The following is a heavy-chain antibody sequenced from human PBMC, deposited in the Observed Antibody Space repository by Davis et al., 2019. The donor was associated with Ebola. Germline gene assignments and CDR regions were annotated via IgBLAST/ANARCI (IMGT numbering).Heavy chain of an antibody. CDR2: IYHSGST. J-gene: IGHJ6*02. CDR1: GGSFSGYY. V-gene: IGHV4-34*01. CDR3: ASLGWVYYDFWSGYSNYGMDV. D-gene: IGHD3-3*01. Sequence: MPSETLSLTCAVYGGSFSGYYWSWIRQPPGKGLEWIGEIYHSGSTNYNPSLKSRVTISVDKSKNQFSLKLSSVTAADTAVSYCASLGWVYYDFWSGYSNYGMDVWGQGTTVTVSS.